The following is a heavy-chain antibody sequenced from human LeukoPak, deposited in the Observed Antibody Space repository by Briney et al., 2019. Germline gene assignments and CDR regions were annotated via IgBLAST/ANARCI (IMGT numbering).Heavy chain of an antibody. CDR1: GFTFSSYA. J-gene: IGHJ4*02. CDR3: AKASGGSCYSSIGY. D-gene: IGHD2-15*01. CDR2: ISGSGGST. V-gene: IGHV3-23*01. Sequence: GGSLRLSCAASGFTFSSYAMHWVRQAPGKGLEWVSAISGSGGSTYYADSVKGRFTISRDDSKNTLYLQMTSLRAEDTAVYYCAKASGGSCYSSIGYWGQGALVTVSS.